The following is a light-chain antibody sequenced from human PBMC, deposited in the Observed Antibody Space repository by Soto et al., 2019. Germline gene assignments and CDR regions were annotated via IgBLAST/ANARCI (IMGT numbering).Light chain of an antibody. J-gene: IGLJ1*01. V-gene: IGLV1-40*01. CDR1: SSNIGAEYD. Sequence: VLTHPPSVSWAPGQRVAISCTGSSSNIGAEYDVHWYQQLPGTAPKRLIYGDNNRPSGVPDRFSGSKSGTSASLAITGLQPEDEADYYCQSYDSSLTTFVFGTGTKVTVL. CDR2: GDN. CDR3: QSYDSSLTTFV.